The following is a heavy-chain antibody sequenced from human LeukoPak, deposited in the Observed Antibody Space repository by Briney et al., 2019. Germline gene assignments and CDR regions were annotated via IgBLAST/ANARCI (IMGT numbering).Heavy chain of an antibody. Sequence: GGSLRLSCAASGFTLSSYAMSWVRQAPGKGLEWVSGISGSGGSTYYTDPMKGRFTISRDNSKNTLYLQVNSLRAEDTAVYYCAKGRDGGATVTTWSYWGQGTLVTVSS. CDR2: ISGSGGST. D-gene: IGHD4-11*01. J-gene: IGHJ4*02. CDR3: AKGRDGGATVTTWSY. V-gene: IGHV3-23*01. CDR1: GFTLSSYA.